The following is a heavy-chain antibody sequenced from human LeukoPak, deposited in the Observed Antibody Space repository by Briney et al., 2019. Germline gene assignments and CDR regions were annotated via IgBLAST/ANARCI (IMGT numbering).Heavy chain of an antibody. Sequence: SETLSLTCAVYGGPFSGYYWSWIRQPPGKGLEWIGEINHSGSTNYNPSLKSRVTMSIDTSKNQFSLKLTSVTAADTAVYYCAKGPYCGGDCYFWFDPWGQGTLVTVSS. CDR3: AKGPYCGGDCYFWFDP. J-gene: IGHJ5*02. V-gene: IGHV4-34*01. CDR1: GGPFSGYY. D-gene: IGHD2-21*02. CDR2: INHSGST.